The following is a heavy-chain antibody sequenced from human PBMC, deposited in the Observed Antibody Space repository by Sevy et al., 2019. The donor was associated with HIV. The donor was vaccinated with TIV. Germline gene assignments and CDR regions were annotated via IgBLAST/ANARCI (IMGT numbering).Heavy chain of an antibody. J-gene: IGHJ6*02. D-gene: IGHD1-20*01. Sequence: SETLSLTCTVSGYSISSGYYWGWIRQPPGKGLEWIGSIYHSGSTYYNPSLKRRVTISVDTSKNQFSLNLSSVTAADTAVYYCAREPSITGTAIHYYYYGMDVWGQGTTVTVSS. V-gene: IGHV4-38-2*02. CDR2: IYHSGST. CDR3: AREPSITGTAIHYYYYGMDV. CDR1: GYSISSGYY.